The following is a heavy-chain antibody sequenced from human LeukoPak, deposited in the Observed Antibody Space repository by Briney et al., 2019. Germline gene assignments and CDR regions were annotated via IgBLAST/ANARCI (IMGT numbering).Heavy chain of an antibody. D-gene: IGHD2-21*02. CDR1: GFTVSSNY. CDR3: ARERTDCGGDCYNYFDY. J-gene: IGHJ4*02. V-gene: IGHV3-53*04. Sequence: PGGSLRVSCAASGFTVSSNYMSWVRQAPGKGLEWVSVIYSGGSTYYADSVKGRFTISRHNSKNTLYLQTNSLRAEDTVVYYCARERTDCGGDCYNYFDYGGQGTLVTVSS. CDR2: IYSGGST.